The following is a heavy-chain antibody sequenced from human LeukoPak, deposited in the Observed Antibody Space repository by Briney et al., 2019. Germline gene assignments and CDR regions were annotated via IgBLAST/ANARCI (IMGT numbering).Heavy chain of an antibody. J-gene: IGHJ4*02. CDR1: GFTFSSYS. Sequence: GGSLRLSCAASGFTFSSYSMNWVRQAPGKGLEWVSVIYSGGSTYYADSVKGRFTISRDNSKNTLYLQMNSLRAEDTAVYYCARERRGFVDYWGQGTLVTVSS. CDR2: IYSGGST. V-gene: IGHV3-53*01. CDR3: ARERRGFVDY. D-gene: IGHD3-10*01.